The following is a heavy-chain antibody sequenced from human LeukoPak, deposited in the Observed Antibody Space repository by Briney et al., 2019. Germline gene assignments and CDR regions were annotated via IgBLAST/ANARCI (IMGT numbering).Heavy chain of an antibody. CDR1: GYTFTGYY. D-gene: IGHD5-24*01. CDR3: ARVQDGNNLNHFDP. CDR2: INPNSGGT. Sequence: GASVKVSCKASGYTFTGYYMHWVRQAPGQGLEWMGRINPNSGGTNYAQKFQDRVTMTRDTSISIAYMELSRLKSDDTAVYYCARVQDGNNLNHFDPWGQGTLVTVSS. V-gene: IGHV1-2*06. J-gene: IGHJ5*02.